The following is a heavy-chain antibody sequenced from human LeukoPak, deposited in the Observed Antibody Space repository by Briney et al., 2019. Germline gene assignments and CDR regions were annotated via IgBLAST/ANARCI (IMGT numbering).Heavy chain of an antibody. V-gene: IGHV1-46*01. CDR3: ASATYYYDSSGYSRGAFDI. J-gene: IGHJ3*02. CDR2: INPSGGST. Sequence: ASVKVSCKTSGYSFTGHYMHWVRQTPEQRLEYIEIINPSGGSTSYAQKFQGRVTMTRDTSTSTVYMELSSLRSEDTAVYYCASATYYYDSSGYSRGAFDIWGQGTMVTVSS. CDR1: GYSFTGHY. D-gene: IGHD3-22*01.